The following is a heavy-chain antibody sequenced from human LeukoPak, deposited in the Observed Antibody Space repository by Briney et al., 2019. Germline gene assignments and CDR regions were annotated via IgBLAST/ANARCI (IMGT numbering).Heavy chain of an antibody. D-gene: IGHD5-12*01. Sequence: SQTLSLTCAISGDSVSSNSAAWNWIRQSPSRGLEWLGRTYYRSKWYNDYAVSVKSRITINPDTSKNQFSLKLGSVTAADTAVYYCARHQYSGYHTWFLDYYYGMDVWGQGTTVTVSS. CDR1: GDSVSSNSAA. J-gene: IGHJ6*02. V-gene: IGHV6-1*01. CDR2: TYYRSKWYN. CDR3: ARHQYSGYHTWFLDYYYGMDV.